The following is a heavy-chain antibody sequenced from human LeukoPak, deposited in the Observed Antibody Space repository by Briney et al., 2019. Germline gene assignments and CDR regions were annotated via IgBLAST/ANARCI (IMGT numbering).Heavy chain of an antibody. V-gene: IGHV3-53*01. CDR3: ARHYYDSSGYYLYYFDY. CDR2: IYSGGST. D-gene: IGHD3-22*01. CDR1: GFTFSSYW. Sequence: GGPLRLSCAASGFTFSSYWMSWVRQAPGKGLEWVSVIYSGGSTYYADSVKGRFTISRDNSKNTLYLQMNSLRAEDTAVYYCARHYYDSSGYYLYYFDYWGQGTLVTVSS. J-gene: IGHJ4*02.